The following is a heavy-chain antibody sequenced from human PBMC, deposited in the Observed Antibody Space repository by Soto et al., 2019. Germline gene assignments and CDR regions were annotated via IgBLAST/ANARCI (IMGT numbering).Heavy chain of an antibody. CDR1: GFTFSSYG. D-gene: IGHD6-13*01. V-gene: IGHV3-30*18. Sequence: QVQLVESGGGVVQPGRSLRLSCAASGFTFSSYGMHWVRQAPGKGLEWVAVISYDGSNKYYADSVKGRFTISRDNSKNTLYLQMNSLRAEDTAVYYCAKDGMGIAAAGGYMDVWGKGTTVTXSS. CDR3: AKDGMGIAAAGGYMDV. J-gene: IGHJ6*03. CDR2: ISYDGSNK.